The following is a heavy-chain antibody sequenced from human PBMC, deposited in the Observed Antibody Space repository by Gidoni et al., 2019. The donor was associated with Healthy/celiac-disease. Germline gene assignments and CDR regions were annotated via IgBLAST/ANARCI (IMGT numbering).Heavy chain of an antibody. CDR3: AGSSSWYSYYYYGMDV. Sequence: QVQLQESGPGLVKPSQTLSLTCTVSGGSISSGSYYWSWIRQPAGKVLEWIGRIYTSGSTNYNPSLKSRVTISVDTSKNQFSLKLSSVTAADTAVYYCAGSSSWYSYYYYGMDVWGQGTTVTVSS. CDR2: IYTSGST. V-gene: IGHV4-61*02. CDR1: GGSISSGSYY. D-gene: IGHD6-13*01. J-gene: IGHJ6*02.